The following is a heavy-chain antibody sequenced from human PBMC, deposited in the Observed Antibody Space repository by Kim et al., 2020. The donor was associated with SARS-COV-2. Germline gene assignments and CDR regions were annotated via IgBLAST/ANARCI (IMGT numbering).Heavy chain of an antibody. CDR3: ARDRGKQDDY. CDR1: GFTFSTYW. D-gene: IGHD5-12*01. J-gene: IGHJ4*02. CDR2: INRDGSRA. Sequence: GGSLRLSCAASGFTFSTYWMHWVRQAPGKGLMWVSHINRDGSRADYADSVRGRFTVSRDNAKNTLYLQIDRLRAEDTAVYYGARDRGKQDDYWGQGNLV. V-gene: IGHV3-74*01.